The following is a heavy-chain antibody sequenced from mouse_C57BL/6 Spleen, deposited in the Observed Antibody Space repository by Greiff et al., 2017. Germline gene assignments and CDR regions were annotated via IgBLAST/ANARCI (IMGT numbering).Heavy chain of an antibody. Sequence: QVHVKQSGAELVKPGASVKISCKASGYAFSSYWMNWVKQRPGKGLEWIGQIYPGDGDTNYNGKFKGKATLTADKSSSTAYMQLSSLTSEDSAVYFCARCGYYDYAMDYWGQGTSVTVSS. J-gene: IGHJ4*01. CDR1: GYAFSSYW. CDR2: IYPGDGDT. V-gene: IGHV1-80*01. D-gene: IGHD2-3*01. CDR3: ARCGYYDYAMDY.